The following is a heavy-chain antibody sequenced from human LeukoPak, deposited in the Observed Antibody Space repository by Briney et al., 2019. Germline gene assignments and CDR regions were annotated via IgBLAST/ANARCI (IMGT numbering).Heavy chain of an antibody. CDR1: GYTFTGYY. V-gene: IGHV1-2*02. J-gene: IGHJ4*02. CDR2: INPNSGGT. Sequence: GASVKVSCKASGYTFTGYYMHWVRQAPGQGLEWMGWINPNSGGTNYAQKFQGRVTMTRDTSISTAYMELSRLRSDDTAVYYCARDQLRYFDWLPPPIDYWGQGTLVTVSS. CDR3: ARDQLRYFDWLPPPIDY. D-gene: IGHD3-9*01.